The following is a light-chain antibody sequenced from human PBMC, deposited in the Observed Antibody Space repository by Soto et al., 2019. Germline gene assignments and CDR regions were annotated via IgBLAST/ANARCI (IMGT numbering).Light chain of an antibody. Sequence: QPVLTQPPSASGTPGQRVTISCSGSSSNIGSNTVNWYQQLPGTAPKLLIYSNNQRPSGVPDRFSGSKSGTSASLAISGLQSGDEADYYCAAWDDSLNGGVFGGGTKLTVL. CDR1: SSNIGSNT. V-gene: IGLV1-44*01. CDR2: SNN. J-gene: IGLJ3*02. CDR3: AAWDDSLNGGV.